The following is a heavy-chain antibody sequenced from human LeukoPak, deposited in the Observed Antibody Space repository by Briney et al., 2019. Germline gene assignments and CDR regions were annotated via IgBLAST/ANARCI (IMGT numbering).Heavy chain of an antibody. CDR3: ARAGAGYSGYDRAYFGY. D-gene: IGHD5-12*01. CDR2: ISTTGNTI. V-gene: IGHV3-48*03. Sequence: PGGSLRLSCAASGFTFSSYEMNWVRQAPGKGLEWVSYISTTGNTIYYADSVKGRFTISRDNARNSLYLQMNSLRAEDTAIYYCARAGAGYSGYDRAYFGYWGQGTLVTVSS. J-gene: IGHJ4*02. CDR1: GFTFSSYE.